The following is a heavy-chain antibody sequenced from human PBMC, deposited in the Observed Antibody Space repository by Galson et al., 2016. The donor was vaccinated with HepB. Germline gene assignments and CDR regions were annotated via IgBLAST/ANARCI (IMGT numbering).Heavy chain of an antibody. CDR3: ARLDDYTSSYDQ. J-gene: IGHJ4*02. Sequence: SLRLSCAASGFTFSSYAMSWVRQAPGKGLEWVSGLDFSGGTTLYADSVKGRFTISRDNAKNSLYLQMNSLRAEDTAVYYCARLDDYTSSYDQWGRGTLVTVSS. V-gene: IGHV3-23*01. D-gene: IGHD5-24*01. CDR1: GFTFSSYA. CDR2: LDFSGGTT.